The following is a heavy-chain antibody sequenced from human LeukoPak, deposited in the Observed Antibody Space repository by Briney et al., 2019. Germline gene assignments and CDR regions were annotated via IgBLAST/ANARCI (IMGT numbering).Heavy chain of an antibody. CDR2: IRYDGSNK. CDR3: AKYAPVTMIVSFG. Sequence: GGSLRLSCAASGFTVSSNYMSWVRQAPGKGLEWVAFIRYDGSNKYYADSVKGRFTISRDNSKNTLYLQMNSLRVEDTAVYYCAKYAPVTMIVSFGWGQGTLVTVSS. V-gene: IGHV3-30*02. D-gene: IGHD3-22*01. J-gene: IGHJ4*02. CDR1: GFTVSSNY.